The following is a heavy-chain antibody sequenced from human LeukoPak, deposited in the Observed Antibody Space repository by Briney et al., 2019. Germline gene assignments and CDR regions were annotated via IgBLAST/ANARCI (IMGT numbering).Heavy chain of an antibody. Sequence: PGGSLRLSCAASGFTFSSYSMNWVRQAPGKGLEWVSSISSSSRYIYYADSVKGRFTISRDNAKNSLYPQMNSLRAEDTAVYYCARERGYYYDSSGNFDYWGQGTLVTVSS. V-gene: IGHV3-21*01. CDR3: ARERGYYYDSSGNFDY. J-gene: IGHJ4*02. CDR2: ISSSSRYI. CDR1: GFTFSSYS. D-gene: IGHD3-22*01.